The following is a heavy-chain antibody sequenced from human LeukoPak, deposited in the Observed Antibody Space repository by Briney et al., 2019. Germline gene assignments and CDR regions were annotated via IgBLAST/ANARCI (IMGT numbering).Heavy chain of an antibody. Sequence: SETLSLTCAVSGGSISSYYWSWIRQPAGRGLEWIGRIYTSGSTNYNPSLKSRVTMSVDTSKNQFSLKLNSVTAADTAVYYCAREPTVTTEGFDYWGQGTLVTVSS. J-gene: IGHJ4*02. CDR1: GGSISSYY. CDR3: AREPTVTTEGFDY. V-gene: IGHV4-4*07. D-gene: IGHD4-17*01. CDR2: IYTSGST.